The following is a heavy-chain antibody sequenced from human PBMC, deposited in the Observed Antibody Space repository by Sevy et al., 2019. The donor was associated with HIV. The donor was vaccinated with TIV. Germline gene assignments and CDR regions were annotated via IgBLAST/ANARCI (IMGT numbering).Heavy chain of an antibody. CDR1: GLIFRSYA. J-gene: IGHJ6*02. D-gene: IGHD5-12*01. CDR3: AKAGATKDGMDV. V-gene: IGHV3-23*01. CDR2: ISGSGGST. Sequence: GGSLRLSCAASGLIFRSYAMSWVRQAPGKGLEWVSGISGSGGSTYYADSVKGRFTISRDNFKNTLYLQMNSLRAEDTAVYHCAKAGATKDGMDVWGQGTTVTVSS.